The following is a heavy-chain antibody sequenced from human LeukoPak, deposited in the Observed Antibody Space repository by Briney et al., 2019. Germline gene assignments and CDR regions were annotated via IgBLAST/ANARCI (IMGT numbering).Heavy chain of an antibody. CDR1: GYTFTSYD. D-gene: IGHD5-18*01. V-gene: IGHV1-8*01. CDR3: ARRGYSYGYPYYYYYGMDV. Sequence: ASVTVSCKASGYTFTSYDINWVRQATGQGLEWMGWMNPNSGNTGYAQKFQGRVTMTRNTSISTAYMELSSLRSEDTAVYYCARRGYSYGYPYYYYYGMDVWGQGTTVTVSS. CDR2: MNPNSGNT. J-gene: IGHJ6*02.